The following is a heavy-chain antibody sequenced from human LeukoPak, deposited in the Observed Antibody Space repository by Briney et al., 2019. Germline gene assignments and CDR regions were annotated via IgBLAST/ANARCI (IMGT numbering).Heavy chain of an antibody. CDR2: INPNSGGT. CDR1: GYTFTGYY. CDR3: ARESEPYDFWYRY. J-gene: IGHJ4*02. V-gene: IGHV1-2*02. Sequence: GTSVKVSCKASGYTFTGYYMHWVRQAPGQGLEWMGWINPNSGGTNYAQKFQGRVTMTRDTSISTAYMELSRLRSDDTAVYYCARESEPYDFWYRYWGQGTLVTVSS. D-gene: IGHD3-3*01.